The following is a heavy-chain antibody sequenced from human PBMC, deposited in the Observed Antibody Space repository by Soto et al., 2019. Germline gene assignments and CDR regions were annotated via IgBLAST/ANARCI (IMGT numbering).Heavy chain of an antibody. Sequence: SETLSLTCTVSGGSISSGGYYWSWIRQHPGKGLEWIGYIYYSGSTYYNPSLKSRVTISVDTSKNQFSLKLSSVTAADTAVYYCARSVFHDDFRRGYRSIDIWDQGTMVTV. CDR1: GGSISSGGYY. CDR2: IYYSGST. D-gene: IGHD3-3*01. V-gene: IGHV4-31*03. CDR3: ARSVFHDDFRRGYRSIDI. J-gene: IGHJ3*02.